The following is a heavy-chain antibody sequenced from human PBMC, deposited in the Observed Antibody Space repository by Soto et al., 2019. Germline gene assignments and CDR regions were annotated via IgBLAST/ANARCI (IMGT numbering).Heavy chain of an antibody. CDR3: ASSFEY. CDR1: GFTFSSYW. CDR2: IESDGSSI. V-gene: IGHV3-74*01. Sequence: GGSLRLSCAAPGFTFSSYWMHWVRQAPGKGLVWVARIESDGSSIRYADSVKGRFTISRDNAKNTLYLQMNSLRVEDTAVYYCASSFEYWGQGVLVTVSS. J-gene: IGHJ4*02.